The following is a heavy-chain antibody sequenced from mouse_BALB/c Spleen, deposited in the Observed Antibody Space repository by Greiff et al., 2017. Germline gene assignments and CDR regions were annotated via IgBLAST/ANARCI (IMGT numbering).Heavy chain of an antibody. Sequence: QVQLKESGAELAKPGASVKMSCKASGYTFTSYWMHWVKQRPGQGLEWIGYINPSTGYTEYNQKFKDKATLTADKSSSTAYMQLSSLTSEDSAVYYCSRYDYDDGAWFAYWGQGTLVTVSA. CDR2: INPSTGYT. CDR3: SRYDYDDGAWFAY. D-gene: IGHD2-4*01. CDR1: GYTFTSYW. V-gene: IGHV1-7*01. J-gene: IGHJ3*01.